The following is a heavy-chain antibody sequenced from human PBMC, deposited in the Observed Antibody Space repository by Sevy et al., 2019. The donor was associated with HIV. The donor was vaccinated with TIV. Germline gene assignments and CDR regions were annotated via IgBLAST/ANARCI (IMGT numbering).Heavy chain of an antibody. CDR2: IYTRGST. V-gene: IGHV4-4*07. D-gene: IGHD3-10*01. CDR1: GGSISSYY. CDR3: ARDHYYGSGSYSDYYYYGMDV. Sequence: SESLSLTCTVSGGSISSYYWSWIRQPAGKGLEWIGRIYTRGSTNYNPSLKSRVTMSVDTSKNQFSLKLSSVTAADTAVYYCARDHYYGSGSYSDYYYYGMDVWGQGTTVTVSS. J-gene: IGHJ6*02.